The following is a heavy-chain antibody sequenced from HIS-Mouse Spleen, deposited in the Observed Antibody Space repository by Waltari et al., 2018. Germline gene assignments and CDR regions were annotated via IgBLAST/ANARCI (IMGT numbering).Heavy chain of an antibody. CDR1: GGSFSGYY. Sequence: QVQLQQWGAGLLKPSETLSLTCAVYGGSFSGYYWSWIRQPPGKGLEWMGEINHSGSTNDNPSINSRVTISVDPSKTQFSLKLSSVTAADTAVYYCAGYNWNYGTDYWGQGTLVTVSS. CDR2: INHSGST. V-gene: IGHV4-34*01. CDR3: AGYNWNYGTDY. J-gene: IGHJ4*02. D-gene: IGHD1-7*01.